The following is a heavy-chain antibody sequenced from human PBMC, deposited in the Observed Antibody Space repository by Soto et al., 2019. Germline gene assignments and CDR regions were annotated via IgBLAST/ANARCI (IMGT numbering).Heavy chain of an antibody. CDR2: IKSDGIET. J-gene: IGHJ4*02. V-gene: IGHV3-74*01. D-gene: IGHD3-16*01. CDR3: VRGEGELYDGNGYLGRH. Sequence: EVQLVESGGGLVQPGGSLRLSCAASGFTFSSYWMHWVRQAPGEGLVWVSRIKSDGIETYVADSLKGRFTISRDNAQNTAYLQMNSLRGEDSAVYYCVRGEGELYDGNGYLGRHWGQGTLVTVSS. CDR1: GFTFSSYW.